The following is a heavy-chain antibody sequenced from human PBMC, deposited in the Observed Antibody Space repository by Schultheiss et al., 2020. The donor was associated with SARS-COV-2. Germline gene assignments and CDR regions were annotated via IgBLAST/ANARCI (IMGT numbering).Heavy chain of an antibody. CDR2: MNPNSGNT. CDR3: ARYAAVAGAFDF. V-gene: IGHV1-8*02. J-gene: IGHJ4*02. CDR1: GYTFTSYG. D-gene: IGHD6-19*01. Sequence: ASVKVSCKASGYTFTSYGISWVRQAPGQGLEWMGWMNPNSGNTGYAQKFQGRVTMTRNTSISTAYMELSSLRSEDTAVYYCARYAAVAGAFDFWGQGILVTVSS.